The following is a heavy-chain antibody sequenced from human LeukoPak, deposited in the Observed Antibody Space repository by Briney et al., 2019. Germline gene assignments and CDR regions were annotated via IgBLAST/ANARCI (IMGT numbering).Heavy chain of an antibody. D-gene: IGHD3-10*01. CDR1: GGTISSGDYY. CDR2: IYYSGSS. CDR3: ARQYGLGSYYTWFDP. V-gene: IGHV4-30-4*01. Sequence: SETVSVTCNVSGGTISSGDYYWSWIRHPPGKGLEWLVYIYYSGSSYYNPSLKSRVTISVDTSKNQFSLKLSSVNAADTALYYCARQYGLGSYYTWFDPWGQGTLVTVSS. J-gene: IGHJ5*02.